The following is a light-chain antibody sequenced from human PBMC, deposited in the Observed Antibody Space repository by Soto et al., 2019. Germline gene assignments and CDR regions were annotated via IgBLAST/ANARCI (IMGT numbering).Light chain of an antibody. CDR1: QSVSSS. J-gene: IGKJ1*01. V-gene: IGKV3-15*01. CDR2: GAS. Sequence: EIVMTQSPATLSVSPGETATLSCRASQSVSSSLAWYQQTPGRAPRLLIYGASTRATGIPTRFSGSGSGTDFTLTITTLEPEDFAVYYCQQYGSSPRTFGLGTKVDIK. CDR3: QQYGSSPRT.